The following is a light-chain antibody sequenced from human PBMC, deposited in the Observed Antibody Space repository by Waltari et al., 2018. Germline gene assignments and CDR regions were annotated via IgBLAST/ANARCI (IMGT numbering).Light chain of an antibody. CDR2: GAS. V-gene: IGKV3-15*01. CDR3: QQYDKWLRYS. Sequence: IVMTQSPATLSVSPGERATLSCRASQSISTNLAWFQEKPGQAPRLLIDGASTRATGVPARFSGSGSGTYFTLVISSLQSGDFAVYYCQQYDKWLRYSFGQGTKLEIK. CDR1: QSISTN. J-gene: IGKJ2*01.